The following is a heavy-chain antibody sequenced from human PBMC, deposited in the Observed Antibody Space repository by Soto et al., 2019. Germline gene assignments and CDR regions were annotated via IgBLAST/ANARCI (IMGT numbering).Heavy chain of an antibody. CDR1: GYTFTNYA. CDR3: ARDVGWFDP. CDR2: ISAYNGNT. J-gene: IGHJ5*02. D-gene: IGHD1-26*01. V-gene: IGHV1-18*01. Sequence: QIQLVQSGAEVKKPGASVKVSCKASGYTFTNYAISWVRQAPGQGLEWMGWISAYNGNTNYAQKLQGRVIMTTDTSTNTAHMELRSLRSDDTAVYYCARDVGWFDPWGQGTLVTVSS.